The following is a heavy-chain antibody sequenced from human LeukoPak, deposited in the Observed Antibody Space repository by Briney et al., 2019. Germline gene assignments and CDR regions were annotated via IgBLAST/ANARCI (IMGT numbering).Heavy chain of an antibody. D-gene: IGHD6-19*01. CDR2: MQIDGSKK. V-gene: IGHV3-7*01. CDR3: ARDWASSGWYNYYYGMDV. Sequence: GGSLRLSCAASGFSFSRHWMSWVRQAPGKELEWVANMQIDGSKKYYVDSVKGRFIVSRDNTMNSLYLQMNSLRAEDTAVYYCARDWASSGWYNYYYGMDVWGQGTTVTVSS. CDR1: GFSFSRHW. J-gene: IGHJ6*02.